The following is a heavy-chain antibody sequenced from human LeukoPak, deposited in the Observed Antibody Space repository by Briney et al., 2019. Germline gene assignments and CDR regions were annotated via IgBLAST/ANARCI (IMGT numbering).Heavy chain of an antibody. CDR3: ARQECNGGSCYSRAIWFDP. D-gene: IGHD2-15*01. CDR1: GGSISSYY. V-gene: IGHV4-39*01. CDR2: IYHTGTT. J-gene: IGHJ5*02. Sequence: PSETLSLTCTVSGGSISSYYWGWIRQPPGKGLEWIGSIYHTGTTYYSPSLQSRVTISVHTSKNQFSLKLSSVTAADTAVYYCARQECNGGSCYSRAIWFDPWGQGTLVTVSS.